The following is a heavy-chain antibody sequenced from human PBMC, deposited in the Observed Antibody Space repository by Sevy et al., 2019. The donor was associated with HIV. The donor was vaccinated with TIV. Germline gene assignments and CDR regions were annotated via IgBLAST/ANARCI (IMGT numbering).Heavy chain of an antibody. CDR2: ISGSGGYT. CDR3: EAITTAGRDY. Sequence: GGSLRLSCAASGFIFNSYVMSWVRQAPGKGLEWVLSISGSGGYTYYADSVKGRFTISRDNSNNMLYLQMNSLRAEDTAVYYCEAITTAGRDYWGQGTLVTVSS. J-gene: IGHJ4*02. V-gene: IGHV3-23*01. CDR1: GFIFNSYV. D-gene: IGHD1-1*01.